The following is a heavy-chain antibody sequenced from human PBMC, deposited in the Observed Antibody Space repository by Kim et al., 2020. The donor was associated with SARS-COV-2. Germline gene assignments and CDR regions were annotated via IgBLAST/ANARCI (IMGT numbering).Heavy chain of an antibody. V-gene: IGHV4-59*08. CDR3: ARHAGGNSSSWSWVWFPDYYYYGMDV. CDR2: IYYSGST. J-gene: IGHJ6*02. D-gene: IGHD6-13*01. CDR1: GGSISSYY. Sequence: SETLSLTCTVSGGSISSYYWSWIRQPPGKGLEWIGYIYYSGSTNYNPSLKSRVTISVDTSKNQFSLKLSSVTAADTAVYYCARHAGGNSSSWSWVWFPDYYYYGMDVWGQGTTVTVSS.